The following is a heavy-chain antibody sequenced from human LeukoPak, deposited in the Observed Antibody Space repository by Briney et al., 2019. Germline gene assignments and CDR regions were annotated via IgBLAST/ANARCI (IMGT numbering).Heavy chain of an antibody. D-gene: IGHD6-13*01. CDR2: IRYDGSNK. Sequence: TGGSLRLSCAAPGFTFSSYGMHWVRQAPGKGLEWVAFIRYDGSNKYYADSVKGRFTISRDNSKNTLYLQMNSLRAEDTAVYYCAKLARAAAGPPFDYWGQGTLVTVSS. V-gene: IGHV3-30*02. CDR1: GFTFSSYG. J-gene: IGHJ4*02. CDR3: AKLARAAAGPPFDY.